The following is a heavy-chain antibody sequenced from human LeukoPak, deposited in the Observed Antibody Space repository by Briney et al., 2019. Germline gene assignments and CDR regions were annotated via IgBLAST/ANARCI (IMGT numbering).Heavy chain of an antibody. CDR2: IRYDGSNE. CDR3: AKDINWFAGIVVVPAVDY. J-gene: IGHJ4*02. V-gene: IGHV3-30*02. D-gene: IGHD2-2*01. CDR1: GFTFSSYG. Sequence: PGGSLRLSCAASGFTFSSYGMHWVRQAPGKGLEWVAFIRYDGSNEYYADSVKGRFTISRDNSKNTLYLQMNSLRAEDTAVYYCAKDINWFAGIVVVPAVDYWGQGTLVTVSS.